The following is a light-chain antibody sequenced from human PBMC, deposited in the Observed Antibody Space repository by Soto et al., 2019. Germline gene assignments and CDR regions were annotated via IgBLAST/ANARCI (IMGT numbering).Light chain of an antibody. CDR3: SSYTNINTRACV. Sequence: QSVLNQPASVSGSPGQSITISCTGTSGDIGSYNRVSWYQQHPGKAPKLIIYEVTDRPSGVSNRFSGSKSGNTASLTISGLQAEDEAEYYCSSYTNINTRACVFGTGTKVTV. CDR1: SGDIGSYNR. CDR2: EVT. V-gene: IGLV2-14*01. J-gene: IGLJ1*01.